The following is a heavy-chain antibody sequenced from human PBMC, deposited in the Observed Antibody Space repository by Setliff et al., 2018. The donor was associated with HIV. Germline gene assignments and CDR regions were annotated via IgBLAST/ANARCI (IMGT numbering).Heavy chain of an antibody. Sequence: SVKVSCNASGGTFSAYAVNWVRQAPGQGLEWMGRIISILGTPNYSHKFQGRVTITADKSTTTTYMELSSLRSDDTAIYYCARDFHVLGYCSADSCPYDASDVWGQGTMVTVSS. V-gene: IGHV1-69*04. J-gene: IGHJ3*01. CDR3: ARDFHVLGYCSADSCPYDASDV. CDR1: GGTFSAYA. CDR2: IISILGTP. D-gene: IGHD2-15*01.